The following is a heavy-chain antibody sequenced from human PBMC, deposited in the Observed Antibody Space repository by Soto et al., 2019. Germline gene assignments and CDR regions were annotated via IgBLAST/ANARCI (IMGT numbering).Heavy chain of an antibody. D-gene: IGHD4-17*01. Sequence: PGGSLRLSCAASGFTFSSYWMSWVRQAPGKGLEWVANIKQDGSEKYYVDSVKGRFTISRDNAKNSLYLQMNSLRAEDTAVYYCARDSSPPKNYGDHDAFDIWGQGTMVTVSS. CDR1: GFTFSSYW. V-gene: IGHV3-7*01. CDR3: ARDSSPPKNYGDHDAFDI. J-gene: IGHJ3*02. CDR2: IKQDGSEK.